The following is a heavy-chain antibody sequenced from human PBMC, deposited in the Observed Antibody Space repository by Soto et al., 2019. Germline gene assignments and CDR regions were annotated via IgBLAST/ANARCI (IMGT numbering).Heavy chain of an antibody. Sequence: QVQLVQSGPDLKRPGASMKVSCKASGYTFTRYGISWVRQAPGQGLEWMAWISPLKGRTHYSQKGQGRVTMSTDTSSNTAYMEMTTLRFDDTAVYYCAMDYGDRAEYFNHWGQGTLVTVS. CDR1: GYTFTRYG. V-gene: IGHV1-18*04. J-gene: IGHJ1*01. D-gene: IGHD4-17*01. CDR2: ISPLKGRT. CDR3: AMDYGDRAEYFNH.